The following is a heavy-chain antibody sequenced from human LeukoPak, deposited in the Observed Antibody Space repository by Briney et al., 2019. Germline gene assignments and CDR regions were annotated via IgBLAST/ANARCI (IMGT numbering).Heavy chain of an antibody. J-gene: IGHJ4*02. CDR1: GYFLSSGFY. V-gene: IGHV4-38-2*02. Sequence: SETLSLTCSVSGYFLSSGFYWGWIRQPPGKGLEWIASVYHSGTTIYNPSLKSRVTMSMDTSMNHDSLKLRSVTAADTAVYYCARTLSDSSPVATWGQGTLVTVSS. CDR2: VYHSGTT. D-gene: IGHD3-22*01. CDR3: ARTLSDSSPVAT.